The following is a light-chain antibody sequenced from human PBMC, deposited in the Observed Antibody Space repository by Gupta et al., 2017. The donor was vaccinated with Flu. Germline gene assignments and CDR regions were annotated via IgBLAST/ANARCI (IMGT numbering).Light chain of an antibody. Sequence: QSALTQPASAAGSHGQSITISCTGTSSDVGGYNYVSWYQQHPGKAPKLMIYEVSNRPSGVSNRFSGSKSGNTASLTISGLQAEDEADYYCSSYTSSSTLGVFGGGTKLTVL. CDR3: SSYTSSSTLGV. CDR2: EVS. CDR1: SSDVGGYNY. J-gene: IGLJ2*01. V-gene: IGLV2-14*01.